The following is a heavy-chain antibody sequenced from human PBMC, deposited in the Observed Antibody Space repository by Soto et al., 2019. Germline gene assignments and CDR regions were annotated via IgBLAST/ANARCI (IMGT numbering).Heavy chain of an antibody. Sequence: QVQLVQSGAEVKKPGSSVKVSCKASGGTLSNYAITWVRQAPGQGLEWMGGIIPIFGTANYAQKFQGRVTITADESTSTAYMELSSLRSEDTAVYYCAADYYDTSGYYFAYWGQGTLVTVSS. CDR1: GGTLSNYA. D-gene: IGHD3-22*01. CDR3: AADYYDTSGYYFAY. J-gene: IGHJ4*02. CDR2: IIPIFGTA. V-gene: IGHV1-69*01.